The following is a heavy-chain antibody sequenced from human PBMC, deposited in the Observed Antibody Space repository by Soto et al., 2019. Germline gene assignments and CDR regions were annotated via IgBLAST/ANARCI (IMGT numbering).Heavy chain of an antibody. CDR2: IKSKTDGGTT. CDR3: TTVKGYDAFDI. D-gene: IGHD5-12*01. J-gene: IGHJ3*02. CDR1: GVTFSNAW. Sequence: GGSLRLSCAASGVTFSNAWMSWVRQGPGKGLEWVGRIKSKTDGGTTDYAAPVKGRFTISRDDSKNTLYLQMNSLKTEDTAVYYCTTVKGYDAFDIWGQGTMVTVSS. V-gene: IGHV3-15*01.